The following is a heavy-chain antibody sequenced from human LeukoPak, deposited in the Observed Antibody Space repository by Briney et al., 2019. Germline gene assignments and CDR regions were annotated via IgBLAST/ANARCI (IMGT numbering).Heavy chain of an antibody. D-gene: IGHD3-22*01. CDR3: ARGWGSSVYASAFDI. J-gene: IGHJ3*02. CDR2: IWYEGNNK. V-gene: IGHV3-33*01. Sequence: GTSLRLSCAASGFTFSSYGMHWVRQAPGKGLEWVALIWYEGNNKKYADSVKGRITISRDNSKNTLHLEMNSLRADDTAVYYCARGWGSSVYASAFDIWGQGTMVTISS. CDR1: GFTFSSYG.